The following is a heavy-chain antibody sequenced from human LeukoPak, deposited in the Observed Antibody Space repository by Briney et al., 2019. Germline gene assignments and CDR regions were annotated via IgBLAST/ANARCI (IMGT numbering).Heavy chain of an antibody. J-gene: IGHJ4*02. V-gene: IGHV3-23*01. CDR2: IGARGDVT. D-gene: IGHD1-26*01. Sequence: GGSLRLSCTVSGFAFSGYAMSWVRQAPGKGPEWVSSIGARGDVTYSADSVKGRFTISRDNSKRTLFLQMNSLRAEDTAVYYCAKVHYTASIPGSFPGRNYFDSWGQGSLVTVSP. CDR3: AKVHYTASIPGSFPGRNYFDS. CDR1: GFAFSGYA.